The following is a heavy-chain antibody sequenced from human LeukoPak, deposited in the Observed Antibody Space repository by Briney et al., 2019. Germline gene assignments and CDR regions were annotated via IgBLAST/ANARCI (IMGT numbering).Heavy chain of an antibody. Sequence: PSETLSLTRTVSGDSISTYYWNWIRQPPGKRLEWIGHIHFSGDANYNPSLKSRVTISLDSAKNQFSLRLISVTAADTAVYYCARRVQMSSASATSNTWLDPWGQGTLVSVSP. J-gene: IGHJ5*02. CDR3: ARRVQMSSASATSNTWLDP. D-gene: IGHD3-10*01. V-gene: IGHV4-59*01. CDR2: IHFSGDA. CDR1: GDSISTYY.